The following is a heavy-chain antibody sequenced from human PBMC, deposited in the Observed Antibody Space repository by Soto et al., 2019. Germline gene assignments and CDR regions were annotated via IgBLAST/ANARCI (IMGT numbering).Heavy chain of an antibody. V-gene: IGHV4-4*07. J-gene: IGHJ4*03. CDR1: GDSMSSYY. Sequence: SETLSLTCSVSGDSMSSYYCSWIRQSAEKGLEWIGRISATGTTSYIPSLKSRITLSVDTPKNQFSLNLKFVTAADTAVYFCAGEQSGPANFWGQGTLVTVSS. CDR3: AGEQSGPANF. CDR2: ISATGTT. D-gene: IGHD2-15*01.